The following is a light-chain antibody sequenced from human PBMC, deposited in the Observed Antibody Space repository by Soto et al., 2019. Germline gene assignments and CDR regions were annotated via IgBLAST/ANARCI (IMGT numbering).Light chain of an antibody. Sequence: EIVLTQSPATLSLSPGERATLSCRASQSVSSYLAWYQQKPGQARRLLIYDASNRATGIPARFSGSGSGTDFTLTISSLEPEDFAVDYCQQRSNFLPVGQGTRLEI. V-gene: IGKV3-11*01. CDR3: QQRSNFLP. J-gene: IGKJ5*01. CDR1: QSVSSY. CDR2: DAS.